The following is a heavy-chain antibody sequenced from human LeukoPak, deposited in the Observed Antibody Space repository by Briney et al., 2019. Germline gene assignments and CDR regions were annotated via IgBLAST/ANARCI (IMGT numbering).Heavy chain of an antibody. CDR2: MNPNSGNT. CDR1: GCTFTSYD. D-gene: IGHD2-2*01. V-gene: IGHV1-8*01. Sequence: ASVKVSCKASGCTFTSYDINWVRQATGQGLEWMGWMNPNSGNTYYAQKFHGRVTMTRNSSIRTAYMELSSLRSEDTAVYYCARGLRSRYCSSTSCRYYYYYYYMDVWGKGTTVSVSS. CDR3: ARGLRSRYCSSTSCRYYYYYYYMDV. J-gene: IGHJ6*03.